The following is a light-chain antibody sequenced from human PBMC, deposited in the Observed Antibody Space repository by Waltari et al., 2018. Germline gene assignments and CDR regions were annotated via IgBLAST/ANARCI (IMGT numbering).Light chain of an antibody. V-gene: IGKV1-33*01. J-gene: IGKJ4*01. CDR2: GAS. CDR1: QDISKN. Sequence: DIQMTQSPSSLFASVGDRVTITFQASQDISKNLNWFQQKTGKAPNLLIDGASSLHTGVPSRFSGSKSGTHFTFTISSLQPEDIATYYCLQYHTFPLTFGGGTKVEIK. CDR3: LQYHTFPLT.